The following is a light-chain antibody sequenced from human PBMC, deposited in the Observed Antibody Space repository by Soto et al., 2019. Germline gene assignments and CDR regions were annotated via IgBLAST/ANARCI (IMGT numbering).Light chain of an antibody. V-gene: IGKV1-5*03. CDR3: QYFET. CDR1: QRISSW. CDR2: KTS. J-gene: IGKJ1*01. Sequence: DIPMTQSPSTLSASIGDRVTITCRASQRISSWLAWYQQKPGKAPNLLIYKTSTLKSGVPSRFSGSGSGAEFTLTISNLQPDDYAIYYCQYFETFGQGTKVEIK.